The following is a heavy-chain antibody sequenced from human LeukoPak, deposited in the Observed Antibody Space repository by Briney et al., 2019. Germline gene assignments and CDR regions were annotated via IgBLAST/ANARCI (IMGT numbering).Heavy chain of an antibody. CDR2: IYTSGST. Sequence: PSQTLSLTCTVSGGSLSSCSYYWSWIRQPAGKGLEWIGRIYTSGSTNYNPSLKSRVTISVDTSKNQFSLKLSSVTAADTAVYHCARDLDGSGYYYVYWGQGTLVTVSS. J-gene: IGHJ4*02. CDR1: GGSLSSCSYY. V-gene: IGHV4-61*02. CDR3: ARDLDGSGYYYVY. D-gene: IGHD3-22*01.